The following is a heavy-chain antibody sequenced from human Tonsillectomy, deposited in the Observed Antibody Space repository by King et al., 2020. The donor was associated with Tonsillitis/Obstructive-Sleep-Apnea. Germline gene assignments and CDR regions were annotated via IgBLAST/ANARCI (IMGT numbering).Heavy chain of an antibody. J-gene: IGHJ6*03. D-gene: IGHD3-9*01. CDR1: GGSISSYY. Sequence: QLQESGPGLVKPSETLSLTCTVSGGSISSYYWSWIRQPPGKGLEWIGYIYYSGSTNYNPSLKSRVTISVDTSKNQFSLKLSSVTAADTAGYYCARLDDILTGPKYMDVWGKGTTVTVSS. CDR2: IYYSGST. V-gene: IGHV4-59*08. CDR3: ARLDDILTGPKYMDV.